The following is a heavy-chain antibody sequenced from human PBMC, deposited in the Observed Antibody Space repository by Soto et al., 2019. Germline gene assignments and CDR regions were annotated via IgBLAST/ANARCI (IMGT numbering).Heavy chain of an antibody. Sequence: QLQLQESGPGLVKPSETLSFTCTVSGGSISSSSYYWGWIRQPPGKGLEWIGSIYYSGSTYYNPSLKSRVTISVDTSKNQFSLKLSSVTAADTAVYYCARHIAVAGFDYWGQGTLVTVSS. V-gene: IGHV4-39*01. CDR3: ARHIAVAGFDY. D-gene: IGHD6-19*01. CDR1: GGSISSSSYY. CDR2: IYYSGST. J-gene: IGHJ4*02.